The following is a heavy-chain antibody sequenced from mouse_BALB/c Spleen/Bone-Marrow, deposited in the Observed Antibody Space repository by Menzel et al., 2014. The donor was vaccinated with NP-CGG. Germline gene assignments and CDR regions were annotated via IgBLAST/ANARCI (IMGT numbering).Heavy chain of an antibody. V-gene: IGHV5-17*02. Sequence: EVQLVESGGGLVQPGGSRKLSCAASGFTFSSFGMHWVRQAPEKGLEWVVYISSGSTAIFYADTVKGRFTISRDNPKNTLFLQMTSLRSEDTAMYYCTRGGNWDDFDVWGAGTTVTVSS. CDR2: ISSGSTAI. CDR1: GFTFSSFG. D-gene: IGHD4-1*01. J-gene: IGHJ1*01. CDR3: TRGGNWDDFDV.